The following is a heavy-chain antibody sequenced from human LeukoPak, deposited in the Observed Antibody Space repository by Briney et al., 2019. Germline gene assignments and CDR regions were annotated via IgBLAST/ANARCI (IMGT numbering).Heavy chain of an antibody. V-gene: IGHV1-2*02. CDR1: GYTFTVYY. D-gene: IGHD1-1*01. CDR3: ARVPRGGVELTH. Sequence: ASVKVSCKASGYTFTVYYIHWVRQAPGQGLEWMGWIDPSTGGANCAQKFQTRVSMTRDTSINTAYMELSRLKSDDTAVYYCARVPRGGVELTHWGQGTLVTVSS. J-gene: IGHJ4*02. CDR2: IDPSTGGA.